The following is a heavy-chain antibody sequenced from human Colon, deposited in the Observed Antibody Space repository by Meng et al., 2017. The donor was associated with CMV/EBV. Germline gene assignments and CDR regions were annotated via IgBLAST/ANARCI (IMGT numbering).Heavy chain of an antibody. V-gene: IGHV4-61*08. CDR3: ARDVMLPAPFFDH. J-gene: IGHJ5*02. CDR2: IHYSGNT. CDR1: DGSVNSDDAF. D-gene: IGHD2-2*01. Sequence: SETLSLTCTVSDGSVNSDDAFWSWLRQPPGKGLEWIGYIHYSGNTNYNPSLKSRVTMSIETSKNQFSLTLFSVTAADTAVYYCARDVMLPAPFFDHWGQGALVTVSS.